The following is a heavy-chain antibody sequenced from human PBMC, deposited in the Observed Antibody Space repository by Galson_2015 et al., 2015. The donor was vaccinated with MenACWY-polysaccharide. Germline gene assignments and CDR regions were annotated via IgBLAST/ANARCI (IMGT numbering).Heavy chain of an antibody. CDR2: ISSSSSYI. J-gene: IGHJ4*02. Sequence: SLRLSCAASGFTFSSYSMNWVRQAPGKGLEWVSSISSSSSYIYYADSVKGRFTISRDNAKNSLYLQMNSLRAEDTAVYYCARERTTRMATTLFDYWGQGTLVTVSS. CDR3: ARERTTRMATTLFDY. D-gene: IGHD5-24*01. CDR1: GFTFSSYS. V-gene: IGHV3-21*01.